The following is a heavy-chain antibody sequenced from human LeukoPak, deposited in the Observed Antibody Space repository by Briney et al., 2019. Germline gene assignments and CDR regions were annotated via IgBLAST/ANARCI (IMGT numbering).Heavy chain of an antibody. Sequence: GGSLRLSCAASGFSVSSNYMNWVRQAPGKGLEWVSVIYGGVNTVYADSVKGRFTISRDDPKNTLYLQMNSLRAEDTAVYYCAKSPKTGFLFDYWGQGTLVTVSS. J-gene: IGHJ4*02. D-gene: IGHD1-1*01. CDR2: IYGGVNT. CDR1: GFSVSSNY. CDR3: AKSPKTGFLFDY. V-gene: IGHV3-66*01.